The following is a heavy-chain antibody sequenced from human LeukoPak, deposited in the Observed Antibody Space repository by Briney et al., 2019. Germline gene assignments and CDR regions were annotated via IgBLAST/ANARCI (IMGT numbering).Heavy chain of an antibody. J-gene: IGHJ6*02. V-gene: IGHV1-69*13. CDR1: GYTFSSYG. D-gene: IGHD2-15*01. CDR3: ARTMPERYCSGGSCYDGHYYYYYGMDV. CDR2: IIPIFGTA. Sequence: SVKVSCRASGYTFSSYGISWVRQAPGQGLEWMGGIIPIFGTANYAQKFQGRVTITADESTSTAYMELSSLRSEDTAVYYCARTMPERYCSGGSCYDGHYYYYYGMDVWGQGTTVTVSS.